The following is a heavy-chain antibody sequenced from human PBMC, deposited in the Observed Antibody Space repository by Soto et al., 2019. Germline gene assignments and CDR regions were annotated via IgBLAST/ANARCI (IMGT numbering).Heavy chain of an antibody. CDR3: ARVHLKGLYYGMDV. Sequence: PSETLSLTCAVYGGSFSGYYWSWIRQPPGKGLEWIGEINHSGSTNYNPSLKSRVTISVDTSKNQFSLKLSSVTAADTAVYYCARVHLKGLYYGMDVWGQGTTVTVSS. CDR1: GGSFSGYY. D-gene: IGHD2-21*02. V-gene: IGHV4-34*01. CDR2: INHSGST. J-gene: IGHJ6*02.